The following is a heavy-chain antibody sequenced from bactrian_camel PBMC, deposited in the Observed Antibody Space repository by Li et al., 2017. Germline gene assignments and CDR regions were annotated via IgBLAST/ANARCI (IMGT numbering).Heavy chain of an antibody. CDR1: GFIYSKNC. J-gene: IGHJ4*01. D-gene: IGHD7*01. CDR2: VDDDNFT. Sequence: HVQLVESGGGSVQAGGSLRLSCAASGFIYSKNCMGWFRQVPGKGREGVATVDDDNFTTYADFAKGRFTISQDNAKNTVYLQMNSLTPDDTAMYYCNIAWFDVATGAVDYWGQGTQVTVS. V-gene: IGHV3S53*01. CDR3: NIAWFDVATGAVDY.